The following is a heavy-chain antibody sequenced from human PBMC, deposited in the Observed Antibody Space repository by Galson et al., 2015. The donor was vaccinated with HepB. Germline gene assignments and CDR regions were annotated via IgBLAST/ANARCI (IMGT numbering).Heavy chain of an antibody. Sequence: SLRLSCAASGFTFDDYAMHWVRQAPRKGLEWVSGISWNSGSIGYADSVKGRFTISRDNAKNSVYLQMNSLRAEDTAVYYCARRSSSLTWNLDHWGQGTLVTISS. D-gene: IGHD6-19*01. CDR1: GFTFDDYA. CDR2: ISWNSGSI. J-gene: IGHJ4*02. V-gene: IGHV3-9*01. CDR3: ARRSSSLTWNLDH.